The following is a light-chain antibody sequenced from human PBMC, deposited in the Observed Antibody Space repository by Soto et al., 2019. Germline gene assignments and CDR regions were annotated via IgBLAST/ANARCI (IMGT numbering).Light chain of an antibody. CDR3: QNYNSAPPAGT. CDR2: AAS. CDR1: QGINNH. V-gene: IGKV1-27*01. Sequence: DFHMTQSPSSLSASVGDRVTITCRASQGINNHLAWFQQKPGKVPKVLIYAASTLQSGVPSRFSGSGSGTDFTLIISSLQPEDVATYYCQNYNSAPPAGTFGGGTKVQIK. J-gene: IGKJ4*01.